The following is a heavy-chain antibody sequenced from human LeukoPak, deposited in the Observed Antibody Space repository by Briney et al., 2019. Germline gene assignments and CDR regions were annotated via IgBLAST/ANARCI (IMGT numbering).Heavy chain of an antibody. J-gene: IGHJ6*02. CDR3: ASPGSGSYTDYYYGMDV. D-gene: IGHD3-10*01. CDR2: IIPIFGTA. CDR1: GGTFSSYA. Sequence: SVKVSFKASGGTFSSYAISWVRQAPGQGLEWMGGIIPIFGTANYAQKFQGRVTITADESTSTAYMELSSLRSEDTAVYYCASPGSGSYTDYYYGMDVWGQGTTVTVSS. V-gene: IGHV1-69*13.